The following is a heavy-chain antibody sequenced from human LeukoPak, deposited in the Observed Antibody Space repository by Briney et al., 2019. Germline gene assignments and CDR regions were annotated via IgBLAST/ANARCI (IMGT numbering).Heavy chain of an antibody. J-gene: IGHJ5*02. D-gene: IGHD2-2*01. V-gene: IGHV3-23*01. CDR3: AKEWDCSSTSCPLDP. Sequence: GGSLRLSCAASGFTFSSYAMSWVRQAPGKGLEWVSAISGSGGSTYYADPVKGRFTISRDNAKNSLHLQMNSLRAEDTTVYYCAKEWDCSSTSCPLDPWGQGTLVTVSS. CDR2: ISGSGGST. CDR1: GFTFSSYA.